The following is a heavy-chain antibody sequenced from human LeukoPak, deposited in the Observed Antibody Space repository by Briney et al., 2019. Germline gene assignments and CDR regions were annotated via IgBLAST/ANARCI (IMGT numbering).Heavy chain of an antibody. CDR3: ARGGRGSSWFDN. J-gene: IGHJ4*02. D-gene: IGHD6-13*01. V-gene: IGHV3-13*01. CDR2: ITGDT. CDR1: GFTFRSYV. Sequence: GGSLRLSCAASGFTFRSYVMHWVRQATGTGLEWVSAITGDTYYPDSVKGRFTNSRENAKNSLYLQMTALRAGDTAVYYCARGGRGSSWFDNWGQGTLVTVSS.